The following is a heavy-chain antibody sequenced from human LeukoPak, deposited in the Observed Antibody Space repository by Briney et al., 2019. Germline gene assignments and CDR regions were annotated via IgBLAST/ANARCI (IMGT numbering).Heavy chain of an antibody. CDR3: AELGITMIGGV. D-gene: IGHD3-10*02. CDR2: ISSSGSTI. CDR1: GFSFSSYA. J-gene: IGHJ6*04. Sequence: PGGSLRLSCATSGFSFSSYAMSWVRQAPGKGLEWVSYISSSGSTIYYADSVKGRFTISRDNAKNSLYLQMNSLRAEDTTVYYCAELGITMIGGVWGKGTTVTISS. V-gene: IGHV3-48*03.